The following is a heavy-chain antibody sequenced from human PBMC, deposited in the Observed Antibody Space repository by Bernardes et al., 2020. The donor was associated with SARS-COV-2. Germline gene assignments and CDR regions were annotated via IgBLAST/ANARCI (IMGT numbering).Heavy chain of an antibody. CDR2: SYGSGGT. V-gene: IGHV3-23*01. D-gene: IGHD3-16*01. CDR3: TKDWGESWERKYFQD. J-gene: IGHJ1*01. CDR1: GLTFSAAA. Sequence: VGSLRLSCAASGLTFSAAAVSWVRQTPGKGLEWVAHSYGSGGTHYADSVEGRFTVSRDNSRSTVYLQMDSLRDEDTAIYYCTKDWGESWERKYFQDWGQGTLVTVSS.